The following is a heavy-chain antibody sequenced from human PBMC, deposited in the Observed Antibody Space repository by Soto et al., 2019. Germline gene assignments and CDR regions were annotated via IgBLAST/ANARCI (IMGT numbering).Heavy chain of an antibody. Sequence: GGSLRLSCAASGLTFSSYAMIWVRRAPGKGLEWVSAISGSGGSTYYADSVKGRFTISRDNSKNTLYLQMNSLRAEDTAVYYCAKAIAAAVYYGMDVWGQGTTVTVSS. CDR3: AKAIAAAVYYGMDV. J-gene: IGHJ6*02. D-gene: IGHD6-13*01. CDR1: GLTFSSYA. V-gene: IGHV3-23*01. CDR2: ISGSGGST.